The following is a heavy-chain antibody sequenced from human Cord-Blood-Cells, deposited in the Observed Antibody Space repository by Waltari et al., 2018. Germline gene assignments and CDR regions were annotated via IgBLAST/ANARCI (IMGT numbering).Heavy chain of an antibody. Sequence: QVQLQQRGAGLLKPSETLSLTCAVYGGSFSGYYWSWIRQPPGKGLEWIGEINHSGSTNYNPSLKSRVTISVDTSKNQFSLKLSSVTAADTAVYYCARGRGNDSSGYYYVDYWGQGTLVTVSS. J-gene: IGHJ4*02. D-gene: IGHD3-22*01. CDR1: GGSFSGYY. CDR3: ARGRGNDSSGYYYVDY. CDR2: INHSGST. V-gene: IGHV4-34*01.